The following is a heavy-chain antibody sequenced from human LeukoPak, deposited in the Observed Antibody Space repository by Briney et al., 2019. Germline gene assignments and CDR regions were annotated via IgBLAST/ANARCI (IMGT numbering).Heavy chain of an antibody. CDR2: ISGSGDAT. CDR1: GFTFSTYA. D-gene: IGHD4-11*01. V-gene: IGHV3-23*01. Sequence: GGSLRLSCAASGFTFSTYAMSWVRQTPGKGLEWVSVISGSGDATNYADSVKGRFTISRDNSKNILCLQMNSLRADDTAVYYCAKRLRTDSSIWNYYGMDVWGQGTTVSVSS. CDR3: AKRLRTDSSIWNYYGMDV. J-gene: IGHJ6*02.